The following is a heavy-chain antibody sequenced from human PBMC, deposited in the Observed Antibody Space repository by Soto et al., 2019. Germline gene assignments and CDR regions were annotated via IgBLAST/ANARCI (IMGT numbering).Heavy chain of an antibody. J-gene: IGHJ6*02. CDR2: IDPSDSYT. Sequence: PGESLKISCKGSGYSFTSYWISWVRQMPGKGLEWMGRIDPSDSYTNYSPSFQGHVTISADKSISTAYLQWSSLKASDTAMYYCATQYYYDSRGVYYYYGMDVWGQGTTVTVSS. CDR3: ATQYYYDSRGVYYYYGMDV. CDR1: GYSFTSYW. D-gene: IGHD3-22*01. V-gene: IGHV5-10-1*01.